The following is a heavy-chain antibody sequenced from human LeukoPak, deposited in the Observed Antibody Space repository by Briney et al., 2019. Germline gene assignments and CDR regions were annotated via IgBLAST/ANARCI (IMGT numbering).Heavy chain of an antibody. CDR1: GFTFSSYG. Sequence: GGSLRLSCAASGFTFSSYGMRWVRQAPGKGLEWVSGISASGGSTAYADSVKGRFTVSRDNSNNTMYLQVNSLRAEDTALYYCAKNSMSRSWNYHYGMDVWGQGTTVLVSS. J-gene: IGHJ6*02. V-gene: IGHV3-23*01. CDR3: AKNSMSRSWNYHYGMDV. CDR2: ISASGGST. D-gene: IGHD6-13*01.